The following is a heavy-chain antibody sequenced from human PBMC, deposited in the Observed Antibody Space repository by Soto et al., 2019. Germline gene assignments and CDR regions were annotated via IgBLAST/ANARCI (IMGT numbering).Heavy chain of an antibody. V-gene: IGHV3-9*01. Sequence: EVQLVESGGGLVQPGRSLRLSCAASGFTFDDYAMHWVRQAPGKGLEWVSGISWNSGSIGYADSVKGLFTISRDNAKNSLYLQMTSLRAEDTALYYCAKDRGLVLSFYFDYWGQGTLVTVSS. CDR2: ISWNSGSI. CDR3: AKDRGLVLSFYFDY. J-gene: IGHJ4*02. D-gene: IGHD6-19*01. CDR1: GFTFDDYA.